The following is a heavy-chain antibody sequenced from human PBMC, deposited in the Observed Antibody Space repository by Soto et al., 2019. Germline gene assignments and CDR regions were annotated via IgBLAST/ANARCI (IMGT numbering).Heavy chain of an antibody. J-gene: IGHJ4*02. CDR3: ATLPPRIELAVLPIPT. V-gene: IGHV4-4*02. Sequence: QVQLQESGPGLVKPSGTLSLTCAVSGGSISSTNWWSWVRQSPGKGLEWIGEIYHSGSTNYNPSLRGRVTIAVDKSNNQFSQKIRSVTAADTAMYYCATLPPRIELAVLPIPTWGQGTLVTVTS. D-gene: IGHD2-2*02. CDR1: GGSISSTNW. CDR2: IYHSGST.